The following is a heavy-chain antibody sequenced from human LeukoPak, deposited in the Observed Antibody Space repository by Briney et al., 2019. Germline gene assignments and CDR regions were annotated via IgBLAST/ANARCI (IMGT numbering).Heavy chain of an antibody. V-gene: IGHV3-11*04. Sequence: GGSLRLSCAASGFTFSDYYMSWIRQAPGKGLEWVSFISSSGSTIYYADSVKGRFTISRDNAKNSLYLQMNSLRAEDTAVYYCAREGLRGAQYYYDSSGHDAFDIWGQGTMVTVSS. CDR1: GFTFSDYY. J-gene: IGHJ3*02. CDR3: AREGLRGAQYYYDSSGHDAFDI. CDR2: ISSSGSTI. D-gene: IGHD3-22*01.